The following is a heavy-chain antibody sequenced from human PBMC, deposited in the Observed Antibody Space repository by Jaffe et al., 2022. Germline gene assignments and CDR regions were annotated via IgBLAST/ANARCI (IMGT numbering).Heavy chain of an antibody. Sequence: QVQLQESGPGLVKPSETLSLTCTVSGGSISSYYWSWIRQPPGKGLEWIGYIYYSGSTNYNPSLKSRVTISVDTSKNQFSLKLSSVTAADTAVYYCAREGGITMVRGVIITGEYYFDYWGQGTLVTVSS. D-gene: IGHD3-10*01. J-gene: IGHJ4*02. V-gene: IGHV4-59*01. CDR3: AREGGITMVRGVIITGEYYFDY. CDR1: GGSISSYY. CDR2: IYYSGST.